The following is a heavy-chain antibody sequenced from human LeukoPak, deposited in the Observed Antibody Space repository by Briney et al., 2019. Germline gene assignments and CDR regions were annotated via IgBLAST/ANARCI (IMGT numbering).Heavy chain of an antibody. D-gene: IGHD3-10*01. CDR1: GFTFSSYN. J-gene: IGHJ4*02. V-gene: IGHV3-64*01. Sequence: PGGSLRLSCAASGFTFSSYNMNWVRQAPGKGLEYVSAISSNGGSTYYANSVKGRFTISRDNSKNTLYLQMGSLRAEDMAVYYCARDGSGHYFDYWGQGTLVTVSS. CDR3: ARDGSGHYFDY. CDR2: ISSNGGST.